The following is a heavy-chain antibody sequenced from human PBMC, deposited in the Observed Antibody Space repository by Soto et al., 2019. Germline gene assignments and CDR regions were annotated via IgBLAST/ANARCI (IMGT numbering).Heavy chain of an antibody. D-gene: IGHD1-20*01. CDR3: ARNCITGPTNWFDP. J-gene: IGHJ5*02. Sequence: GGSLRLSCAASGFTFSSYGMHWVRQAPGKGLEWVAVIWYDGSNKYYADSVKGRFTISRDNSKNTLYLQMNSLRAEDTAVYYCARNCITGPTNWFDPWGQGTLVTVSS. CDR1: GFTFSSYG. V-gene: IGHV3-33*01. CDR2: IWYDGSNK.